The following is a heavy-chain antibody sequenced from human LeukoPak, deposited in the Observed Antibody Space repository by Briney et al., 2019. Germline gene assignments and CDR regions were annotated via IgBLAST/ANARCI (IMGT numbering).Heavy chain of an antibody. CDR2: MNPNSGNT. V-gene: IGHV1-8*01. Sequence: GASVKVSCKASGYTFTSYDINWVRQATGQGLEWMGWMNPNSGNTGYAQKFQGRVTMTRNTSISTAYMELSSLRSEDTAVYYCARGRMVAAARCLGYWGQGTLVTVSS. D-gene: IGHD6-13*01. CDR1: GYTFTSYD. CDR3: ARGRMVAAARCLGY. J-gene: IGHJ4*02.